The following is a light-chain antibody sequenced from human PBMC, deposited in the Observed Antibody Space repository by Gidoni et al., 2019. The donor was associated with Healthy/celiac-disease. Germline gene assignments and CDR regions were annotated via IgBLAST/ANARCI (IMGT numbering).Light chain of an antibody. CDR1: QSISSW. CDR3: QQYNSYPYT. Sequence: DIQMTQSPSTLSASVGDRVTITSRASQSISSWLAWYQQKPGKAPKLLIYKASSLESGVPSRFSGSGSGTEFTLPIISLQPDDFATYYCQQYNSYPYTFGQGTKLEIK. V-gene: IGKV1-5*03. J-gene: IGKJ2*01. CDR2: KAS.